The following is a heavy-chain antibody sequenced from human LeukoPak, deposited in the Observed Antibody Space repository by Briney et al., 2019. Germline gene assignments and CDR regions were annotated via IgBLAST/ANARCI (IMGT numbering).Heavy chain of an antibody. Sequence: SETLSLTCAVYGGSFSDSYWTWIRQPPGKGLEWIGEINHSGSTNYNPSLKSRVIMSVDTSKNQFSLRLSSVTAADTAVYYCARTPKGSGSYYNGDPYYYYDMDVWGKGTTVTVSS. CDR3: ARTPKGSGSYYNGDPYYYYDMDV. CDR1: GGSFSDSY. V-gene: IGHV4-34*01. D-gene: IGHD3-10*01. CDR2: INHSGST. J-gene: IGHJ6*04.